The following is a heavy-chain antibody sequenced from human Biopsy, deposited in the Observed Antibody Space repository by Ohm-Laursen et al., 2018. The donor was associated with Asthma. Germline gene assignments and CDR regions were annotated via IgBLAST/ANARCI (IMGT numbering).Heavy chain of an antibody. D-gene: IGHD2-21*02. CDR2: ISFDGSNK. CDR1: GFTFSNYG. V-gene: IGHV3-30*03. Sequence: SLRLSCTASGFTFSNYGMHWVRQAPGKGLDWVAVISFDGSNKNYTDSVEGRFTISRDNSRNTLHLQMISLRAEDTAVYYCTRDRFYNSVTSESFYYGVDVWGQGTTVTVSS. J-gene: IGHJ6*02. CDR3: TRDRFYNSVTSESFYYGVDV.